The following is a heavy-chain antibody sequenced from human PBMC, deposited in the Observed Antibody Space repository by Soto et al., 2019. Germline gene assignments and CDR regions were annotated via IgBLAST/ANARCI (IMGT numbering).Heavy chain of an antibody. CDR3: VRGYNNDWSIHPFHFDY. J-gene: IGHJ4*02. CDR1: GYTFTSYW. D-gene: IGHD6-19*01. CDR2: IFPRDSDT. Sequence: PGESLKISCQVSGYTFTSYWIGWVRQLPGKGLEWMGIIFPRDSDTRYSPSFQGQVTVSADNSISTAYLQWNSLKASDTAMYYCVRGYNNDWSIHPFHFDYWGQGTLVTVSS. V-gene: IGHV5-51*01.